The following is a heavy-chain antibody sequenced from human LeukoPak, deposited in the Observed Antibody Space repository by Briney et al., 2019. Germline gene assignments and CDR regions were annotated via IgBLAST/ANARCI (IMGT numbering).Heavy chain of an antibody. CDR3: ARVRGVARGYFDY. J-gene: IGHJ4*02. Sequence: SETLSLTCIVSGYSISSGYYWGWTRQPPGRGLEWIGSIYRSGSTYYNPSLKSRVTISVDTTKNQFSLKLTSVTAADTAVYYCARVRGVARGYFDYWGQGTLVTVSS. D-gene: IGHD3-10*01. CDR2: IYRSGST. CDR1: GYSISSGYY. V-gene: IGHV4-38-2*02.